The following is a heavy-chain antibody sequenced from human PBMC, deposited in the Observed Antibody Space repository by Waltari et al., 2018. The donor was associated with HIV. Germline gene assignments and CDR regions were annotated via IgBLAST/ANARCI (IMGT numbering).Heavy chain of an antibody. CDR3: ARDVQGYCAGERCFYGMDV. CDR1: GFTVRNYG. Sequence: QVQLVDSGGGVVQPGRSLRLSCAASGFTVRNYGMHGARTAPGRGLEGGAVVWQDGSNKYYGDSVKGRFTISRDNSKNTLELQMNSLRAEDTAVYYCARDVQGYCAGERCFYGMDVWGQGTTVTVSS. CDR2: VWQDGSNK. V-gene: IGHV3-33*01. D-gene: IGHD2-8*02. J-gene: IGHJ6*02.